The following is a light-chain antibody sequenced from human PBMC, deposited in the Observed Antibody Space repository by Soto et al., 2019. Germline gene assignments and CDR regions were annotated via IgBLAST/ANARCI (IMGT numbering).Light chain of an antibody. Sequence: DIQMTQSPSTLSASVGDRVTITCRASQSISSWLAWYQQKPGKAPKVLIYKASSLESGVTSRFSGSGSGTELTLTISSLQPDDFATYYCQQYHSYSITFGQGTRLEIK. CDR1: QSISSW. V-gene: IGKV1-5*03. CDR2: KAS. CDR3: QQYHSYSIT. J-gene: IGKJ5*01.